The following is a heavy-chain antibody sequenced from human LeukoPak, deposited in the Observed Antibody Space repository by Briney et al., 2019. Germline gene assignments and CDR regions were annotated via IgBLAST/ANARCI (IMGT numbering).Heavy chain of an antibody. J-gene: IGHJ4*02. D-gene: IGHD6-13*01. CDR3: ATAPPYSSSWPADY. Sequence: ASVKVSCKVSGYTLTQLSMHWVRQAPGKGLEWMGGFDPEDGETIYAQKFQGRVTMTEDTSTDTAYMELNSLRSEDTAVYYCATAPPYSSSWPADYWGQGTLVTVSS. CDR1: GYTLTQLS. V-gene: IGHV1-24*01. CDR2: FDPEDGET.